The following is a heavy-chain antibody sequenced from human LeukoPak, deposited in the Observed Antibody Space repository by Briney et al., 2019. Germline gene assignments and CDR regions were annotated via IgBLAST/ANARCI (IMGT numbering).Heavy chain of an antibody. V-gene: IGHV4-59*01. CDR3: ARVDGSGSYYQTPVGTYGMDV. CDR1: GGSISSYY. J-gene: IGHJ6*02. Sequence: SETLSLTCTVSGGSISSYYWSWIRQPPGKGLEWIGYIYYSGSTNYNPSLKSRVTISVDTSKNQFSLKLSSVTAADTAVYYCARVDGSGSYYQTPVGTYGMDVWGQGTTVTVSS. D-gene: IGHD3-10*01. CDR2: IYYSGST.